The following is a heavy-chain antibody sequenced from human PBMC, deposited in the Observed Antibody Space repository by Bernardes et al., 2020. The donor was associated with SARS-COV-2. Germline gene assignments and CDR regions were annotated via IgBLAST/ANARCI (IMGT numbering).Heavy chain of an antibody. CDR1: GFTLRDSS. V-gene: IGHV3-64*02. CDR3: ARDLYGGDAMPAY. D-gene: IGHD2-21*02. CDR2: LSTNGGST. Sequence: VGPLLLSRAASGFTLRDSSMHWVRQDPGPGLEFVSSLSTNGGSTYYGEFVKGRFTISRDDSKNTLYLQMGSLRPEDTALYYCARDLYGGDAMPAYWGQGTLVTVSS. J-gene: IGHJ4*02.